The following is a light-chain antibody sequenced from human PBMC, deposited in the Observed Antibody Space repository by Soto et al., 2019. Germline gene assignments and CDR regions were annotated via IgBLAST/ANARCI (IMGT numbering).Light chain of an antibody. CDR2: LNSDGSH. V-gene: IGLV4-69*01. CDR3: QTWCTGPWV. J-gene: IGLJ3*02. CDR1: SGHSTYA. Sequence: QSVLTQSPSASASLGDSVKLTCTLSSGHSTYAIVWHQQQPEKGPRYLMKLNSDGSHNKGDGIPDRFSGSSSGAERYLTISSLQSEDEADYYCQTWCTGPWVFGGGTKVTVL.